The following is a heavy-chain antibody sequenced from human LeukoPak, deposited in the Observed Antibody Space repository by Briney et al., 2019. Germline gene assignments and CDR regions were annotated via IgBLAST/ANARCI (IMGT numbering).Heavy chain of an antibody. Sequence: PGGSLRLSCAASGFTFSSYGMHWVRQAPGKGLEGVAVISYDGSNKYYADSVKGRFTISRDNSKNTLYLQMNSLRAEDTAVYYCAKDDSSTQPDYWGQGTLVTVSS. J-gene: IGHJ4*02. CDR2: ISYDGSNK. CDR1: GFTFSSYG. V-gene: IGHV3-30*18. D-gene: IGHD2-2*01. CDR3: AKDDSSTQPDY.